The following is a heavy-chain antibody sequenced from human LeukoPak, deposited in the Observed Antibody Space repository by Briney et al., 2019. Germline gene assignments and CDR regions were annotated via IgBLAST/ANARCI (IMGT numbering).Heavy chain of an antibody. V-gene: IGHV1-2*02. Sequence: GASVKVSCKASGYTFTGYYMHWVRQAPGQGLEWMGWNNPNSGGTNYAQKFQGRVTMTRDTSISAAYMELSRLRSDDTAVYYCARDGGYELNNWFDPWGQGTLVTVSS. CDR3: ARDGGYELNNWFDP. D-gene: IGHD5-12*01. CDR2: NNPNSGGT. CDR1: GYTFTGYY. J-gene: IGHJ5*02.